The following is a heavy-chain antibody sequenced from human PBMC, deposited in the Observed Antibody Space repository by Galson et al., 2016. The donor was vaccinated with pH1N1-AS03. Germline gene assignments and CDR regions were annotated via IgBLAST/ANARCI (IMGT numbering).Heavy chain of an antibody. J-gene: IGHJ2*01. CDR1: GFTFSNFG. Sequence: SLRLSCAASGFTFSNFGMHWVRQAPGKGLEWVAQIRHDGSQPHYGGSVKGRFTISRDNFKKTLYLQMDGLRNDDTAKYYCARDETPTGDRGLWFFGLWGRGSLVTVSS. CDR2: IRHDGSQP. V-gene: IGHV3-33*01. CDR3: ARDETPTGDRGLWFFGL. D-gene: IGHD7-27*01.